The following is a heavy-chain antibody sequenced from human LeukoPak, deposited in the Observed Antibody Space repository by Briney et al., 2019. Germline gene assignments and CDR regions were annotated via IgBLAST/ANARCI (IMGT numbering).Heavy chain of an antibody. CDR3: ANLISPDGDY. CDR2: ISGSGGST. V-gene: IGHV3-23*01. CDR1: GFTFSIYA. J-gene: IGHJ4*02. D-gene: IGHD2/OR15-2a*01. Sequence: GGSLRLSCAASGFTFSIYAMSWVRQAPGKGLGWVSAISGSGGSTYYADSVKGRFTISRDNSKNTLYLQMNSLRAEDTAVYYCANLISPDGDYWGQGTLVTVSS.